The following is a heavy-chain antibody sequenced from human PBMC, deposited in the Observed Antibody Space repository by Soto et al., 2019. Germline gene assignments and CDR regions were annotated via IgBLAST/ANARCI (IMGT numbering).Heavy chain of an antibody. V-gene: IGHV4-31*03. J-gene: IGHJ6*02. D-gene: IGHD3-3*01. CDR2: VSDSGNA. Sequence: HLQESGPGLVAPSQTLSLRCTVSGDSISTGAFYWTWIRQVPGKGLEWVGYVSDSGNAYYNPSRKSRGAMSIETSENRLSLPLPSVTAADAAVYFCGRALGGVSASGVDVWGHGTTVTVSS. CDR1: GDSISTGAFY. CDR3: GRALGGVSASGVDV.